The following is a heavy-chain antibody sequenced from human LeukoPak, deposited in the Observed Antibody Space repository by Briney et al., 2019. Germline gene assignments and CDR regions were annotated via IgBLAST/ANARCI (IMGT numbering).Heavy chain of an antibody. CDR3: ARDSYGDANFDS. D-gene: IGHD4-17*01. Sequence: GASVKVSCKAFGYTFTSNYMHWVRQAPGQGPEWMGVISPSGGSTTYAQKFQGRVTLTRDTSISTAYMEPSRLRSDDTAVYYCARDSYGDANFDSWGQGTLVTVSS. CDR2: ISPSGGST. J-gene: IGHJ4*02. V-gene: IGHV1-46*01. CDR1: GYTFTSNY.